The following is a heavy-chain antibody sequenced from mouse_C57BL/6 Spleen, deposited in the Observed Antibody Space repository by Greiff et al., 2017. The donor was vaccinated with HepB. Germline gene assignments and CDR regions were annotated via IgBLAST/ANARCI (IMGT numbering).Heavy chain of an antibody. CDR1: GYTFTSYT. Sequence: QVQLQQSGAELARPGASVKMSCKASGYTFTSYTMHWVKQRPGQGLEWIGYINPRSGYTKYNQKFKDKATLTADKSSSTAYMQLSSLTSGDSAVYYCAREDDYGGGWFAYWGEGTLVTVSA. CDR2: INPRSGYT. J-gene: IGHJ3*01. D-gene: IGHD2-4*01. CDR3: AREDDYGGGWFAY. V-gene: IGHV1-4*01.